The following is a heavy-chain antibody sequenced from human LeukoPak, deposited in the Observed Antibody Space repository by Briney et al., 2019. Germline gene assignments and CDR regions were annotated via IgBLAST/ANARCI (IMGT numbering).Heavy chain of an antibody. CDR1: GTTFINHY. CDR3: TRTINSWFDP. CDR2: IRPTDGST. J-gene: IGHJ5*02. D-gene: IGHD3-9*01. Sequence: ASVKVSCKPSGTTFINHYIHWVRPAPGQGLEWMGVIRPTDGSTSYAQNFKGRLSMTSDTSTSTAYMELSSLRSEDTAIYYCTRTINSWFDPWGQGTPVSVSS. V-gene: IGHV1-46*01.